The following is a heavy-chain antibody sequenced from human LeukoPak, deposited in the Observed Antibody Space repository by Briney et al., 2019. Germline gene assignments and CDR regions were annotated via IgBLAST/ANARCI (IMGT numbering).Heavy chain of an antibody. J-gene: IGHJ4*02. CDR2: ISSSSSYI. V-gene: IGHV3-21*04. Sequence: PGGSLRLSCAASGFTFSSYSMNWVRQAPGKGLEWVSSISSSSSYIYYADSVKGRFTISRDNSKNTLYLQMNSLRAEDTAVYYCAKDQVGAQPYYFDYWGQGTLVTVSS. D-gene: IGHD1-26*01. CDR3: AKDQVGAQPYYFDY. CDR1: GFTFSSYS.